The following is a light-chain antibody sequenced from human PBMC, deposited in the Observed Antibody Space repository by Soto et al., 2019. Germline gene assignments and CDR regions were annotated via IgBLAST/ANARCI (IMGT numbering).Light chain of an antibody. CDR1: QVISSY. CDR2: AAS. Sequence: DIQLTQSPSFLSASVGDRVTITCRASQVISSYLAWYQQKPGKAPKLLIYAASTLQSGVPSRFSGSGSGTEFTLTISSLQPEDFATYYCQQLKSYPRTFGQGTKVEIK. V-gene: IGKV1-9*01. J-gene: IGKJ1*01. CDR3: QQLKSYPRT.